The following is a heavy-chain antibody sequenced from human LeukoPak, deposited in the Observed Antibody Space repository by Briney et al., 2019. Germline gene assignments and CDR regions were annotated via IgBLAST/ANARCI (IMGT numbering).Heavy chain of an antibody. CDR3: ARGGLVRGSLDSLIAFDI. Sequence: SQTLSLTCAMSGDSVSSNSAAWNWIRQPPSRGLGLLGWIYYRSQRYKDAAAFVKGRITINPDTATNQFSLQGTSVTPEDTAVYYCARGGLVRGSLDSLIAFDIWGHGTVVTVSS. D-gene: IGHD3-10*01. V-gene: IGHV6-1*01. CDR2: IYYRSQRYK. CDR1: GDSVSSNSAA. J-gene: IGHJ3*02.